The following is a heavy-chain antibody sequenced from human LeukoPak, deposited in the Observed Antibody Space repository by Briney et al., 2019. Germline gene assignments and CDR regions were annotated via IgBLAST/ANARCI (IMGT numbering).Heavy chain of an antibody. CDR3: AKKGALYGSGSTPSYYFDY. Sequence: GGSLRLSCAASGFTFSSYAMSWVRQAPGKGLEWVSAISGSGGSTYYADSVKGRFTISRDNSKNTLYLQMNSLRAEDTAVYYCAKKGALYGSGSTPSYYFDYWGQGTLVTVSS. CDR2: ISGSGGST. J-gene: IGHJ4*02. D-gene: IGHD3-10*01. V-gene: IGHV3-23*01. CDR1: GFTFSSYA.